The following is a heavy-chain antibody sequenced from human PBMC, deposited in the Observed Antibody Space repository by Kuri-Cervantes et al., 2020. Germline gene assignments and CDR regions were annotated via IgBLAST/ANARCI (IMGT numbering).Heavy chain of an antibody. CDR3: ARRGGSSWSKYFQH. CDR1: GYYFTSYW. Sequence: GESLKTSRKGSGYYFTSYWIGWVRQMSGKGLGWMGVIFPGDSDTRYSPSFQGQVTISVDKSINTAFLQWSSPKASDTAMYYFARRGGSSWSKYFQHWGQGTLVTVSS. D-gene: IGHD6-13*01. V-gene: IGHV5-51*01. CDR2: IFPGDSDT. J-gene: IGHJ1*01.